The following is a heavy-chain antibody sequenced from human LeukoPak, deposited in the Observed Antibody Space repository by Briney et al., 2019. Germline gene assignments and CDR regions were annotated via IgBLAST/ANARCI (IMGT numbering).Heavy chain of an antibody. CDR1: GFTFSSYG. CDR2: ISYDGSNK. Sequence: PGRSLRLSCAASGFTFSSYGMHWVRQAPGKGLEWVAVISYDGSNKYYADSVKGRFTISRDNSKNTLYLQMNSLRAEDTAVYYCAKSRSAVFGVVIIPYFDHWGQGTLVTVSS. D-gene: IGHD3-3*01. CDR3: AKSRSAVFGVVIIPYFDH. V-gene: IGHV3-30*18. J-gene: IGHJ4*02.